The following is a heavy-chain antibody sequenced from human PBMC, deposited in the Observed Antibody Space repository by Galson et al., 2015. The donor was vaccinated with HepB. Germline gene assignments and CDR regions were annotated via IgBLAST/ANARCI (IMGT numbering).Heavy chain of an antibody. Sequence: QSGAEVKKPGESLRISCKGSGYSFTSYWISWVRQMPGKGLEWMGRIDPSDSYTNYSPSFQGHVTISADKSISTAYLQWSSLKASDTAMYYCARQGYYGSGRGDNWFDPWGQGTLVTVSS. V-gene: IGHV5-10-1*01. CDR1: GYSFTSYW. CDR3: ARQGYYGSGRGDNWFDP. J-gene: IGHJ5*02. CDR2: IDPSDSYT. D-gene: IGHD3-10*01.